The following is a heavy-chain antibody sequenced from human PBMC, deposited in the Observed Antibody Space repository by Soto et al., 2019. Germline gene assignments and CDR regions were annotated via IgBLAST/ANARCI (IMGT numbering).Heavy chain of an antibody. J-gene: IGHJ4*02. CDR2: IYSGGST. CDR1: GFTVSSNY. CDR3: ARDSSSSWYFDY. V-gene: IGHV3-53*01. D-gene: IGHD6-13*01. Sequence: GGSLRLSCAASGFTVSSNYMSWVRQAPGKGLEWVSVIYSGGSTYYADSVKGRFTISRDNSKNTLYLQMNSLRAEDTAVYYCARDSSSSWYFDYWGQGTLVTVSS.